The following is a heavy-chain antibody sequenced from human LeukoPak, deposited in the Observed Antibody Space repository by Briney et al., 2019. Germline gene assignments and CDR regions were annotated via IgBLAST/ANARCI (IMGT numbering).Heavy chain of an antibody. CDR3: VKDILSGYYGDY. CDR2: ISSNGGST. V-gene: IGHV3-64D*06. Sequence: GGSLRLSCSASGFTFSSYAMHWVRQAPGKGLEYASAISSNGGSTYYADSVKGRFTISRDNSKNTLYLQMSSLRAEDTAVYYCVKDILSGYYGDYWGQGTLVTVSS. CDR1: GFTFSSYA. J-gene: IGHJ4*02. D-gene: IGHD3-22*01.